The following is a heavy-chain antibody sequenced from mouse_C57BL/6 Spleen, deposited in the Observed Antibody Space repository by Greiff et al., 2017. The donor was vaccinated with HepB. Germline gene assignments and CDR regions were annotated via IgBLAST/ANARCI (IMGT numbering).Heavy chain of an antibody. Sequence: EVMLVESEGGLVQPGSSMKLSCTASGFTFSDYYMAWVRQVPEKGLEWVANINYDGSSTYYLDSLKSRFIISRDNAKNILYLQMSSLKSEDTATYYWARDLDDLGPYYAMDYWGQGTSVTVSS. V-gene: IGHV5-16*01. CDR2: INYDGSST. CDR3: ARDLDDLGPYYAMDY. J-gene: IGHJ4*01. CDR1: GFTFSDYY. D-gene: IGHD2-4*01.